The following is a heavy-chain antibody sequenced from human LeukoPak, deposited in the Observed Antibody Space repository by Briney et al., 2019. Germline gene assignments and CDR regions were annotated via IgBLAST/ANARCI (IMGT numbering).Heavy chain of an antibody. Sequence: PGGSLRLSCAASGFTVSSNYMSWVRQAPGKGLEWVSVIYSGGGTYYADSVKGRFTISRDNSKNTLYLQMNSLRAEDTAVYYCARPSGSYYRGFDYWGQGTLVTVSS. D-gene: IGHD1-26*01. CDR3: ARPSGSYYRGFDY. J-gene: IGHJ4*02. V-gene: IGHV3-53*01. CDR1: GFTVSSNY. CDR2: IYSGGGT.